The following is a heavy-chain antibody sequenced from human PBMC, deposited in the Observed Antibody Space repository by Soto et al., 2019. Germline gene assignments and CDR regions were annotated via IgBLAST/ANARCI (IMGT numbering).Heavy chain of an antibody. J-gene: IGHJ6*03. CDR3: ARAVRIAARDYYYYYMDV. V-gene: IGHV1-8*01. Sequence: ASVKVSCKASGYTFTSYDINWVRQATGQGLEWMGWMNPNSGNTGYAQKFQGRVTMTRNTSISTAYMELSSLRSEDTAVYYCARAVRIAARDYYYYYMDVWGKGTTVTVSS. CDR1: GYTFTSYD. CDR2: MNPNSGNT. D-gene: IGHD6-6*01.